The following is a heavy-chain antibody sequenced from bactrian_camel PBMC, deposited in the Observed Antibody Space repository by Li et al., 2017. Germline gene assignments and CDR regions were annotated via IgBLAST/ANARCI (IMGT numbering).Heavy chain of an antibody. CDR1: GYDYTIQSLRC. V-gene: IGHV3S6*01. CDR2: IDQSGHP. D-gene: IGHD1*01. Sequence: HAQLVESGGGSVQAGGSLTLSCVVSGYDYTIQSLRCMKWFRQVPGKERIEVARIDQSGHPSYADSVKARFTISKDNAKNTLYLQMNNLKPEDTAMYYCAADLGPCQVRGRNLVPRPTTFGYWGQGTQVTVS. CDR3: AADLGPCQVRGRNLVPRPTTFGY. J-gene: IGHJ6*01.